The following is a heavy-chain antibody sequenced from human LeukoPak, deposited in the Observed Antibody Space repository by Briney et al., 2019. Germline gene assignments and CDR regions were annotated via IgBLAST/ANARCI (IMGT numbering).Heavy chain of an antibody. CDR1: GFTFSSFS. J-gene: IGHJ6*02. Sequence: GGSLRLSCAASGFTFSSFSLHWVRQAPGKGLEWVAVIWYDGSNKYYADSVKGRFTVSRDNSKNTLYLQMNSLRAEDTAVYYCAREGPYGDYGSYYYGMDVWGQGTTVTVSS. V-gene: IGHV3-33*08. CDR3: AREGPYGDYGSYYYGMDV. D-gene: IGHD4-17*01. CDR2: IWYDGSNK.